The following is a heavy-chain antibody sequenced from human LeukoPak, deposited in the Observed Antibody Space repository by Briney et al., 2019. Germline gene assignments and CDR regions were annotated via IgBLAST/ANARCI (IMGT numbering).Heavy chain of an antibody. D-gene: IGHD6-19*01. CDR2: TSYNGNT. CDR3: ARHSGSGWQALGY. CDR1: GYTFSNYG. Sequence: GASVKVSCKASGYTFSNYGISWVRQAPGLGLEWMGWTSYNGNTNYAQKFQDGVTMTTDTSTTTAYMELRRLESDDTAVYSCARHSGSGWQALGYWGQGTLVTVSS. J-gene: IGHJ4*02. V-gene: IGHV1-18*04.